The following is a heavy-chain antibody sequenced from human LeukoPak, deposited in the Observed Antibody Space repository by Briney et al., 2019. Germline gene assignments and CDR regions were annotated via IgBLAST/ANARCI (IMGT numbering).Heavy chain of an antibody. CDR1: GFTVSSSY. CDR3: ARDRHYYDSSGFDY. J-gene: IGHJ4*02. V-gene: IGHV3-53*01. D-gene: IGHD3-22*01. Sequence: GGSLRLSCAASGFTVSSSYMSWVRQAPGKGLEWVSVIYSGGSTYYADSVKGRFTISRDNSKNTLYLQMNSLRAEDTAVYYCARDRHYYDSSGFDYWGQGTLVTVSS. CDR2: IYSGGST.